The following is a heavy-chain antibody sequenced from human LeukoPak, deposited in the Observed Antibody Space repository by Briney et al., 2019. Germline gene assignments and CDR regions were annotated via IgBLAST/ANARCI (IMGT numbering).Heavy chain of an antibody. J-gene: IGHJ4*02. CDR3: TRTWWTEACSSSSCFTPDFDY. CDR2: INSNSGAT. V-gene: IGHV1-2*06. D-gene: IGHD2-2*02. CDR1: GYTFINYQ. Sequence: ASVKVSCRPSGYTFINYQIHWVRQAPDLGLEWMGRINSNSGATVFAQKFQGRVTMTRDTSINTVYMELSSLEFDDTAGYYCTRTWWTEACSSSSCFTPDFDYWGQGTPVTVSS.